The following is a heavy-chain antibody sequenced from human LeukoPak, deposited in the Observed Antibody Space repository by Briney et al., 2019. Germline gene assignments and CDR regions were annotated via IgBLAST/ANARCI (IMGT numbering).Heavy chain of an antibody. J-gene: IGHJ4*02. V-gene: IGHV4-59*01. CDR3: AREFRSSGWYGTYYFDY. CDR1: GGSISSYY. D-gene: IGHD6-19*01. CDR2: IYYSGST. Sequence: SETLSLTCTVSGGSISSYYWSWIRQPPGKGLEWIGYIYYSGSTNYNPSLKSRVTISVDTSKNQFSLKLSSVTAADTAVYYCAREFRSSGWYGTYYFDYWGQGTLVTVSS.